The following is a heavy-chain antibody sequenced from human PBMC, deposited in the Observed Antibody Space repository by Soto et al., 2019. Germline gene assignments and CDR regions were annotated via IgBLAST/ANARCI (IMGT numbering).Heavy chain of an antibody. V-gene: IGHV3-21*01. D-gene: IGHD6-19*01. CDR2: ISSSSSYI. Sequence: EVQLVESGGGLVKPGGSLRLSCAASGFTFSSYSMNWVRQAPGKGLEWVSSISSSSSYIYYADSVKGRFTISRDNAKNSLYLQMNSLRAEDTAVYYCASGVAVAGKIDYWGQGTLVTVSS. J-gene: IGHJ4*02. CDR3: ASGVAVAGKIDY. CDR1: GFTFSSYS.